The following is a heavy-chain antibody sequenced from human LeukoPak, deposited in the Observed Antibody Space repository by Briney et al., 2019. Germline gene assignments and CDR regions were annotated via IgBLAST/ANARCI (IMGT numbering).Heavy chain of an antibody. Sequence: GGSLRLSCAASGFAFDNYWMTWVRQAPGKGLEWVANMKQDGSEQYYVDSVKGRFTVSRGNAKNSVYLQMNSLRAEDTAVYYCASFPWELRPTWGQGTLVTVSS. V-gene: IGHV3-7*01. CDR2: MKQDGSEQ. CDR3: ASFPWELRPT. J-gene: IGHJ4*02. CDR1: GFAFDNYW. D-gene: IGHD1-26*01.